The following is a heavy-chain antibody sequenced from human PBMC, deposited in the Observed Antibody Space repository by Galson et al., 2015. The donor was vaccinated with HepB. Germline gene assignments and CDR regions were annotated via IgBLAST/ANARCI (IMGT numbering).Heavy chain of an antibody. CDR1: GFTFNNYS. J-gene: IGHJ6*02. V-gene: IGHV3-48*02. Sequence: SLRLSCAASGFTFNNYSMNWVRQAPGKGLEWVSYLSSSSRVIYYADSVKGRFTISRDTAKNSVYLQMNSLRDEDTAVYYCAVLNYYGSGRYFHPPGGPYYFYYYGMDVWGQGTTVTVSS. CDR3: AVLNYYGSGRYFHPPGGPYYFYYYGMDV. CDR2: LSSSSRVI. D-gene: IGHD3-10*01.